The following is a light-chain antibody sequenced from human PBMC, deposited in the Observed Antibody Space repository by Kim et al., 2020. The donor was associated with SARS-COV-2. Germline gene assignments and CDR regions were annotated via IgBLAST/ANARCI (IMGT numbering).Light chain of an antibody. Sequence: SSELTQPSSVSVAPRRMAWINCGGDRIGSKSVKWYQQKPGQAPALVIYNDSDRPSGIPERFSGSNFGYTAPLTISRVAAGDDADYYCQVWDSDSDHWLFG. V-gene: IGLV3-21*04. CDR2: NDS. CDR1: RIGSKS. CDR3: QVWDSDSDHWL. J-gene: IGLJ2*01.